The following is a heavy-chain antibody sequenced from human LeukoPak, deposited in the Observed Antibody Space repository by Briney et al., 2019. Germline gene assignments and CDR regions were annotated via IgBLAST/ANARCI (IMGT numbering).Heavy chain of an antibody. J-gene: IGHJ5*02. CDR1: GYTLTELS. CDR2: FDPEDGET. Sequence: GASVKVSCKVSGYTLTELSMHWVRQAPGKGLEWRGGFDPEDGETIYAQKFQGRVTMTEDTSTDTAYMELSSLRSEDTAVYYCATDSSGGANIAAAGISWFDPWGQGTLVTVSS. V-gene: IGHV1-24*01. D-gene: IGHD6-13*01. CDR3: ATDSSGGANIAAAGISWFDP.